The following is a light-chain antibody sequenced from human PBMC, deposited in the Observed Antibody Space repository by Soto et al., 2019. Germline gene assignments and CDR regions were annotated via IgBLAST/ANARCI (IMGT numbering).Light chain of an antibody. CDR2: EVV. Sequence: QSALTQPPSASGSPGQSVTISCTGTKSDIGVYDFVSWYQHHPGKAPRLIIYEVVQRPSGVPDRFSGSKSGNTASLPGSGLQAADEADYFCKSYAGSTAYFFGSGTKLTVL. CDR3: KSYAGSTAYF. CDR1: KSDIGVYDF. V-gene: IGLV2-8*01. J-gene: IGLJ1*01.